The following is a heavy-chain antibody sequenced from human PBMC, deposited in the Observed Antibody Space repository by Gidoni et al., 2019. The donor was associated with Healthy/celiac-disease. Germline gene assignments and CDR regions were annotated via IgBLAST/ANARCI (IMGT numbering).Heavy chain of an antibody. Sequence: QVQLQESGPELVKPSQTLSLTCTVSGVSTSSGGYNWSWIRQHPGKGLLWIGYIYYSGRTYYNPSLKSRVTISVDTSKNQFSLKLSSVTAADTAVYYCAREDYGAYGGVGYWGQGTLVTVSS. CDR2: IYYSGRT. CDR3: AREDYGAYGGVGY. CDR1: GVSTSSGGYN. V-gene: IGHV4-31*03. J-gene: IGHJ4*02. D-gene: IGHD4-17*01.